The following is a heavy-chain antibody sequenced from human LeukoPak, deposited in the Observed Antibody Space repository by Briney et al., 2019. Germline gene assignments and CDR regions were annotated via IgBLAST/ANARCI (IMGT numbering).Heavy chain of an antibody. CDR1: GFTFSRYW. V-gene: IGHV3-7*01. J-gene: IGHJ6*02. Sequence: PGGSLRLSCAASGFTFSRYWMTWVRQAPGKGLEWVANIKQDGSQKYYVASVKGRFTISRDNAKNSLYLQMNSLRAEDTAVYYCYSTGWYEYYYYGMDIWGQGTTVTVSS. CDR2: IKQDGSQK. CDR3: YSTGWYEYYYYGMDI. D-gene: IGHD6-19*01.